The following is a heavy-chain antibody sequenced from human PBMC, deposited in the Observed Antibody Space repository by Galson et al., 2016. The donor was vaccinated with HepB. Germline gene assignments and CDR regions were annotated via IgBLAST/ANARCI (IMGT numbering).Heavy chain of an antibody. J-gene: IGHJ5*02. CDR2: IHYDGAT. Sequence: SETLSLTCTVSGGSISIYDHYWTWIRQPPGKGLEWIGSIHYDGATYYKPSLKSRITISVDTSKNQFSLRLSSVTAADTAVYFCARRGHGYIYDSWGQGSLVTVSS. CDR1: GGSISIYDHY. V-gene: IGHV4-39*01. D-gene: IGHD5-24*01. CDR3: ARRGHGYIYDS.